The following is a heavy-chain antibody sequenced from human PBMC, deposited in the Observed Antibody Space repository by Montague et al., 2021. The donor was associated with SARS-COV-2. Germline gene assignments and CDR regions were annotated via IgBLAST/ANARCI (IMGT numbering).Heavy chain of an antibody. D-gene: IGHD2-8*01. V-gene: IGHV4-34*01. CDR1: GGSFSGYY. CDR3: ARANGYYFDY. J-gene: IGHJ4*02. CDR2: INHSGST. Sequence: SETLSLTCAVSGGSFSGYYWSWINQPPGKGPEGVGEINHSGSTNYNPSLKSRVTISVDTSKNQFSLKLSSVTAADTAVYYCARANGYYFDYWGQGTLVTVSS.